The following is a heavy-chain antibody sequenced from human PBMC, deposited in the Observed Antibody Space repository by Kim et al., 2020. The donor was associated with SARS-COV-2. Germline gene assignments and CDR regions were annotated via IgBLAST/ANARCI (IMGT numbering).Heavy chain of an antibody. V-gene: IGHV3-23*01. CDR3: AKGKATGKVDWFDP. D-gene: IGHD5-12*01. J-gene: IGHJ5*02. Sequence: AVSVKGRFTISRDNSRNTLSLQMNSRRVEDTAIYFCAKGKATGKVDWFDPWGQGTLVTVSS.